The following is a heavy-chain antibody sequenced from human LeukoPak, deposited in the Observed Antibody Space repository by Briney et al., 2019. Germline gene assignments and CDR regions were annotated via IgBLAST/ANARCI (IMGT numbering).Heavy chain of an antibody. J-gene: IGHJ4*02. CDR1: GFTFTNYA. CDR3: AKGSSGWFDY. V-gene: IGHV3-23*01. D-gene: IGHD6-19*01. CDR2: IRDSDTNT. Sequence: GGSLRLSCVASGFTFTNYAMSWVRQAPGKGLEWVSSIRDSDTNTYYADSVKGRFTISRDNSKNTLYLQMNSLRAEDTAIYYCAKGSSGWFDYWGQGTLVTVSS.